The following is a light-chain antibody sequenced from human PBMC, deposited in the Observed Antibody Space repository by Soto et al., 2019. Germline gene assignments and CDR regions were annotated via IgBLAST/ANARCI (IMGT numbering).Light chain of an antibody. J-gene: IGKJ2*01. CDR2: KAS. CDR1: QSISSW. Sequence: DIQMTQSPSTLSASVGDRVTITCRASQSISSWLAWFQQKPGEAPNLLIYKASSLEGGVPSRFSGSGSGTEFTLTISCLQPDDFATYYCQQYSTYPYTFGQGTKLEIK. CDR3: QQYSTYPYT. V-gene: IGKV1-5*03.